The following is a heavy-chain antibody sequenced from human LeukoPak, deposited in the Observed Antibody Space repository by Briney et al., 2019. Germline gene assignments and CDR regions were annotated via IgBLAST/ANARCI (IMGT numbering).Heavy chain of an antibody. Sequence: GGSLRLSCAASGFTFSGSAMHWVRQASGKGLEWVGRIRSKANSYATAYAASVKGRFTISRDDSKNTAYLQMNSLKTEETAVYYCTRPGGRYSPFDICGQGTMVTVSS. D-gene: IGHD6-13*01. CDR3: TRPGGRYSPFDI. CDR2: IRSKANSYAT. CDR1: GFTFSGSA. V-gene: IGHV3-73*01. J-gene: IGHJ3*02.